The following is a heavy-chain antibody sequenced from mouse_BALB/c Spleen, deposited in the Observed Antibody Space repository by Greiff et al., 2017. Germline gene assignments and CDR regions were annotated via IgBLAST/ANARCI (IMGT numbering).Heavy chain of an antibody. V-gene: IGHV5-6-3*01. J-gene: IGHJ1*01. Sequence: EVQRVESGGGLVQPGGSLKLSCAASGFTFSSYGMSWVRQTPDKRLELVATINSNGGSTYYPDSVKGRFTISRDNAKNTLYLQMSSLKSEDTAMYYCARDRWGGGDWYFEVWGAGTTVTVSS. CDR3: ARDRWGGGDWYFEV. D-gene: IGHD1-1*02. CDR1: GFTFSSYG. CDR2: INSNGGST.